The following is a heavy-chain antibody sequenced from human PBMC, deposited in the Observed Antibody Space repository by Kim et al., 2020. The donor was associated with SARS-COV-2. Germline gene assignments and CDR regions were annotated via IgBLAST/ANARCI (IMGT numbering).Heavy chain of an antibody. CDR3: ARGAHYYDSSY. CDR1: GGTFSSYA. D-gene: IGHD3-22*01. CDR2: IIPILGIA. J-gene: IGHJ4*02. Sequence: SVKVSCKASGGTFSSYAISWVRQAPGQGLEWMGRIIPILGIANYAQKFKGRVTITADKSTSTAYMELSSLRSEDTAVYYCARGAHYYDSSYWGQGTLVT. V-gene: IGHV1-69*04.